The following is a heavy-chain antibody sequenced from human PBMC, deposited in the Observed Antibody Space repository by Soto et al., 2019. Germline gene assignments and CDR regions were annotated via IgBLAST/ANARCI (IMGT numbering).Heavy chain of an antibody. CDR1: GFTFSSYA. V-gene: IGHV3-30-3*01. D-gene: IGHD6-13*01. J-gene: IGHJ2*01. CDR2: ISYDGSNK. CDR3: ARDLSSSWIDWYFDL. Sequence: QVQLVESGGGVVQPGRSLRLSCAASGFTFSSYAMHWVRQAPGKGLEWVAVISYDGSNKYYADSVKGRFTISRDNSKNTLYLQMNSLRAEDTAVYYCARDLSSSWIDWYFDLWGRGTLVTVSS.